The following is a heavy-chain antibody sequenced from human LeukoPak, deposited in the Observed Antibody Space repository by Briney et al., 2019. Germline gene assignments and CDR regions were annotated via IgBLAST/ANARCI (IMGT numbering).Heavy chain of an antibody. CDR1: GYTFTGYY. CDR2: INPNSGGT. J-gene: IGHJ4*02. D-gene: IGHD6-13*01. Sequence: GASVKVSCKASGYTFTGYYMHWVRQAPGQGLEWMGWINPNSGGTNYAQKLQGRVTMTTDTSTSTAYMELRSLRSDDTAVYYCARDLRIAAAFHGYWGQGTLVTASS. V-gene: IGHV1-2*02. CDR3: ARDLRIAAAFHGY.